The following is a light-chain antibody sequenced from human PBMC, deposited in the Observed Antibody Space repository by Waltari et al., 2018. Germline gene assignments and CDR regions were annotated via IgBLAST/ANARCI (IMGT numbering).Light chain of an antibody. CDR3: QQYNNWPLT. Sequence: EIVMTQSPATLSVSPGERVTLSCRASQSVSSNLAWYQQKPGQAPRLLIYGASTSATGIPARFSCSGSGAEFTLTINSMQSEDFVVYYCQQYNNWPLTFGGGTKVEIK. J-gene: IGKJ4*01. CDR2: GAS. V-gene: IGKV3-15*01. CDR1: QSVSSN.